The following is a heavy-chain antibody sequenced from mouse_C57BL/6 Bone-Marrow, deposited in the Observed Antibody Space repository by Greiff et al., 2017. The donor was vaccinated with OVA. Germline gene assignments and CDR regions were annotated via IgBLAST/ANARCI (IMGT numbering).Heavy chain of an antibody. D-gene: IGHD2-2*01. Sequence: EVKLMESGGGLVKPGGSLKLSCAASGFTFSDYGMHWVRQAPEKGLEWVAYISSGSSTIYYADTVKGRFTISRDNAKNTLFLQMTSLRSEDTAMYYCAREGYGYAPYYFDYWGQGTTLTVSS. V-gene: IGHV5-17*01. J-gene: IGHJ2*01. CDR1: GFTFSDYG. CDR2: ISSGSSTI. CDR3: AREGYGYAPYYFDY.